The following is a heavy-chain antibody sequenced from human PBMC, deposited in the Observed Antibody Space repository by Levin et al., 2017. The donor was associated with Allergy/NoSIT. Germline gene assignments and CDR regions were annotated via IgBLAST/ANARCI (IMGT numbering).Heavy chain of an antibody. Sequence: PGGSLRLSCAASGFVFNDYYMNWIRQAPGKGLEYISYISQGGNDIIYADSVKGRFTISRDNAKNTVYLQMNYLRVDDTAIYYCAKTARLLDSWGQGTLVIVSS. V-gene: IGHV3-11*01. CDR1: GFVFNDYY. CDR3: AKTARLLDS. CDR2: ISQGGNDI. J-gene: IGHJ4*02.